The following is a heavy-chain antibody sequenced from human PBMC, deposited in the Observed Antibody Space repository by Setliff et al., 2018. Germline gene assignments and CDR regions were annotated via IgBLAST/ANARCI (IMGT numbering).Heavy chain of an antibody. Sequence: PGGSLRLSCAASGFTVSSNYMSWVRQAPGKGLEWVSRSNSDGSSTSYADSVKGRFTISRDNAKNTLYLQMNSLRAEDTAVYYCARERSLWFGELSRQHFDYWGQGTLVTVSS. J-gene: IGHJ4*02. CDR1: GFTVSSNY. CDR2: SNSDGSST. D-gene: IGHD3-10*01. V-gene: IGHV3-74*01. CDR3: ARERSLWFGELSRQHFDY.